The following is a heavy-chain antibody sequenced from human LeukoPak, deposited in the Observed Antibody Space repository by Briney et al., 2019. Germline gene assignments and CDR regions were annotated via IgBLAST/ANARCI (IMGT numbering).Heavy chain of an antibody. V-gene: IGHV3-21*01. CDR2: ISSSSSSI. CDR1: GFTFSSYS. Sequence: GGSLRLSCAASGFTFSSYSMNWVRQAPGKGLEWVSSISSSSSSIYYADSVKGRFTISRDNAKKSLYLQMNSLRAEDTAVYYCARVEDYDILTGFDYWGQGTLVTVSS. CDR3: ARVEDYDILTGFDY. J-gene: IGHJ4*02. D-gene: IGHD3-9*01.